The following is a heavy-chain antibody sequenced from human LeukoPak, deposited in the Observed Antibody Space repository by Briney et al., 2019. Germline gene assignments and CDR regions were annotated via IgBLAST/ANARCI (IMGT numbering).Heavy chain of an antibody. V-gene: IGHV4-4*07. CDR3: ARAPLVAAAVSYGAFDM. Sequence: PSETLSLTCTVSGGSISSYYWSWIRQPAGKGLEWIGRIYTSGSTNYNPSLKSRVTMSVDTSKNQFSLKLSSVTAADTAVYYCARAPLVAAAVSYGAFDMWGQGTMVTVSS. J-gene: IGHJ3*02. CDR2: IYTSGST. CDR1: GGSISSYY. D-gene: IGHD6-13*01.